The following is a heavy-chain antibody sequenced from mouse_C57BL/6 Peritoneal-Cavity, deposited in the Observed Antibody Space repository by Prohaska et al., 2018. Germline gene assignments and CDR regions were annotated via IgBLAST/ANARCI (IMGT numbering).Heavy chain of an antibody. Sequence: EVKLLQSGGGLVPPGGSLRLSCAASGIDFSRYWMSWVRRAPGKGLEWIGEINSDSSTKNYAPSLKYKFIISRDNAKNTLYVQMSKVRSEDTAHYYCARRAGDYWGQGTAVTVTS. CDR3: ARRAGDY. V-gene: IGHV4-1*01. J-gene: IGHJ4*01. CDR1: GIDFSRYW. CDR2: INSDSSTK.